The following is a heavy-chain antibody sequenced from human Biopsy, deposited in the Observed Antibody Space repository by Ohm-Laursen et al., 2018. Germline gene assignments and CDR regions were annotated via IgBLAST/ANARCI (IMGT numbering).Heavy chain of an antibody. Sequence: SLRLSCAASGFSFDNYVMKWFRQGPGKGLEWVGLIRSSGYGGTADYAASVKGRFTISRDDSKSFAYLQMTSLRTEDTAVYFCAREGLGTTADYWGQGILVTVSS. D-gene: IGHD1/OR15-1a*01. CDR3: AREGLGTTADY. V-gene: IGHV3-49*03. J-gene: IGHJ4*02. CDR1: GFSFDNYV. CDR2: IRSSGYGGTA.